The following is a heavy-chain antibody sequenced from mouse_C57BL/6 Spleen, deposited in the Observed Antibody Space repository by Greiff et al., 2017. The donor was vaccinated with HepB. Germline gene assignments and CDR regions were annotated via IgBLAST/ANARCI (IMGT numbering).Heavy chain of an antibody. D-gene: IGHD2-1*01. J-gene: IGHJ3*01. V-gene: IGHV1-15*01. Sequence: QVQLKQSGAELVRPGASVTLSCKASGYTFTDYEMHWVKQTPVHGLEWIGAIDPETGGTAYNQKFKGKAILTADKSSSTASMELRSLTSEDSAVYYCTRGGVYGNYLAYWGQGTLVTVSA. CDR1: GYTFTDYE. CDR3: TRGGVYGNYLAY. CDR2: IDPETGGT.